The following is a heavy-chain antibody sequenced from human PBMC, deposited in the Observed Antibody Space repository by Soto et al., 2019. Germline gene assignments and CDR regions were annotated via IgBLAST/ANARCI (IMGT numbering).Heavy chain of an antibody. V-gene: IGHV4-59*12. CDR3: ARSFSGYSRFDT. CDR1: GASLSYYY. J-gene: IGHJ5*02. Sequence: QVQLQESGPGLVKPSETLSLTCTVSGASLSYYYWSWVRQPPGKGLEWIGYIYSSGTTNYNPSLRSRVTTPLGTSTNQFSLKSRSVTAADTAVYYCARSFSGYSRFDTWGQGTLVTVSS. D-gene: IGHD5-12*01. CDR2: IYSSGTT.